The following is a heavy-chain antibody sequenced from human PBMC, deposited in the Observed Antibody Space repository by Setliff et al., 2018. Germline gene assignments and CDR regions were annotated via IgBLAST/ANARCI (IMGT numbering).Heavy chain of an antibody. Sequence: PGGSLRLSCAASGFTFSSYAMHWVRQAPGKGLEWVSSISSSSTYIFYADSVKGRFTISRDNAKNSLYLQMNSLRAEDTAVYYCARVRQWLAHYMDVWGKGTTVTVSS. V-gene: IGHV3-21*01. CDR3: ARVRQWLAHYMDV. CDR1: GFTFSSYA. D-gene: IGHD6-19*01. CDR2: ISSSSTYI. J-gene: IGHJ6*03.